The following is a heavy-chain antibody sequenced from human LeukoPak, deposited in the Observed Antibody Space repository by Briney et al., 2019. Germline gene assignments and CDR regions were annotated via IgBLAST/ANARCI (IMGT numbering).Heavy chain of an antibody. Sequence: GASVKVSCKASGYTFTGYYMHWVRQAPGQGREWMGWINPNSGGTNYAQKFQGRVTMTRDTSISTAYMELSRLRSDDTAVYYCAREILGYYYYGMDVWGQGTTVTVSS. CDR1: GYTFTGYY. D-gene: IGHD2/OR15-2a*01. CDR3: AREILGYYYYGMDV. J-gene: IGHJ6*02. CDR2: INPNSGGT. V-gene: IGHV1-2*02.